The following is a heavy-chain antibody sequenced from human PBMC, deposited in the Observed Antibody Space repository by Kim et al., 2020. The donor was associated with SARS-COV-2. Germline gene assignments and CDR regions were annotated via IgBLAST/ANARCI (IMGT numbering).Heavy chain of an antibody. CDR2: ISGSGGST. V-gene: IGHV3-23*01. J-gene: IGHJ4*02. CDR1: GFTFSSYA. D-gene: IGHD2-21*02. CDR3: AKVGANCGGDCYRRLMDY. Sequence: GGSLRLSCAASGFTFSSYAMSWVRQAPGKGLEWVSAISGSGGSTYYADSVKGRFTISRDNSKNTLYLQMNSLRAEDTAVYYCAKVGANCGGDCYRRLMDYWGQGTLVTVSS.